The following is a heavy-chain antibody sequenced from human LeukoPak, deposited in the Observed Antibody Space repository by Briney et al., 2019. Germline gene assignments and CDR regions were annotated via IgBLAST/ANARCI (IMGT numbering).Heavy chain of an antibody. V-gene: IGHV2-5*01. CDR1: GFSLSTSGVG. Sequence: SGPTLVKPTQTLTLTCTFSGFSLSTSGVGVGWIRQPPGKALGWLALIYWNGDKRYSPSLKNRLTITKDTSKNQVVLTMTNMDPVDTATYYCAHSASLGYCSSTSCLQPFDYWSQGTLVTVSS. D-gene: IGHD2-2*01. CDR2: IYWNGDK. CDR3: AHSASLGYCSSTSCLQPFDY. J-gene: IGHJ4*02.